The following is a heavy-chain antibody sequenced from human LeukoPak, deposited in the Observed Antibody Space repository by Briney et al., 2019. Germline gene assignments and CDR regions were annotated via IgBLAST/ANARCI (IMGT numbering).Heavy chain of an antibody. Sequence: SETLSLTCTVSGGSISSYYWSWIRQPPGKGLEWIGYIYYSGSTNYNPSLKSRVTISVDTSKNQFSLKLSSVTAADTAVYYCARVPRNYDILTGYQDDAFDIWGQGTMVTVSS. CDR1: GGSISSYY. CDR3: ARVPRNYDILTGYQDDAFDI. D-gene: IGHD3-9*01. J-gene: IGHJ3*02. CDR2: IYYSGST. V-gene: IGHV4-59*01.